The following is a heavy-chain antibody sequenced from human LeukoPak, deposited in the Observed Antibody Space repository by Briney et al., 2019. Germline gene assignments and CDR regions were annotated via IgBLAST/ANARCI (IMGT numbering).Heavy chain of an antibody. D-gene: IGHD3-16*01. CDR3: ARDSLAESTWALDS. Sequence: GASVKVSCKASGYTFTSYGISWVRQAPGQGLEWMGWINCNRGDTKYAEKFQGRVTMSRDTSTSTVYMDLSGLTSDDTALYFCARDSLAESTWALDSWGQGTLVTVSS. V-gene: IGHV1-2*02. CDR2: INCNRGDT. CDR1: GYTFTSYG. J-gene: IGHJ4*02.